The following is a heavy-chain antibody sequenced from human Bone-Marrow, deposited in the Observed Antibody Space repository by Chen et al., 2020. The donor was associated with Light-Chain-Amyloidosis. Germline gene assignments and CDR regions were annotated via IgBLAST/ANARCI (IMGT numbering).Heavy chain of an antibody. CDR3: ATRYCSGGSCYSPYFEY. CDR2: DSGTIIIT. V-gene: IGHV3-23*01. CDR1: GITFSSYA. Sequence: EVQLLESGGGLVQPGGSLRLSCVASGITFSSYAMNWVRQAPGKGLEWVSSDSGTIIITYYTDSVKGRFTTSRGNSKNTVYLQMSSLRADDTAVYYCATRYCSGGSCYSPYFEYWGQGTLVTVSS. J-gene: IGHJ4*02. D-gene: IGHD2-15*01.